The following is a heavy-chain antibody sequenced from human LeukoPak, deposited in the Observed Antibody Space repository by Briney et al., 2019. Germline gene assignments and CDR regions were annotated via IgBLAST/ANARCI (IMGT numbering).Heavy chain of an antibody. V-gene: IGHV3-7*01. J-gene: IGHJ4*02. CDR2: IKQDGSEK. D-gene: IGHD3-10*01. Sequence: GGSLRLSCAASGFSFSSYWMSWVRQAPGKGLEWVANIKQDGSEKYYVASVKGRFTISRDNAKNSLYLQMNSLRAEDTAMYYCARAGQEWFGELGFDSWGQGTLVTVSS. CDR3: ARAGQEWFGELGFDS. CDR1: GFSFSSYW.